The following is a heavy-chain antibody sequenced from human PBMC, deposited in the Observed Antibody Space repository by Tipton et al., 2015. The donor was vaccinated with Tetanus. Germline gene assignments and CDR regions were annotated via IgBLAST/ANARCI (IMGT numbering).Heavy chain of an antibody. CDR3: ARANYDSSKKGPFDS. CDR1: GGSISSGDYY. CDR2: TYYSGST. D-gene: IGHD3-3*01. Sequence: TLSLTRTVSGGSISSGDYYWSWLRQPPGKGLEWIGYTYYSGSTYYNPSLKSRITISVHTSKNQFSLNLSSVTAADTAVYYCARANYDSSKKGPFDSWGQGSLVIVSS. V-gene: IGHV4-30-4*01. J-gene: IGHJ4*02.